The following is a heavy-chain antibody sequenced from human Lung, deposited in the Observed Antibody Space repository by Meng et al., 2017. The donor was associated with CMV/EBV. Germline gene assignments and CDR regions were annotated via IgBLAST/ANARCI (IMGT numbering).Heavy chain of an antibody. V-gene: IGHV3-30-3*01. CDR1: GFTFSSYA. CDR3: ARDHEEYCRSTTCFTFANV. J-gene: IGHJ6*02. CDR2: ISSDGGDK. Sequence: SLKISCAASGFTFSSYAMHWVRQAPGKGLDWVASISSDGGDKYYADSVKGRFTISRDNSKNTLSLQMNSLRGEDTSVYYCARDHEEYCRSTTCFTFANVWGQGTXVTVSS. D-gene: IGHD2-2*02.